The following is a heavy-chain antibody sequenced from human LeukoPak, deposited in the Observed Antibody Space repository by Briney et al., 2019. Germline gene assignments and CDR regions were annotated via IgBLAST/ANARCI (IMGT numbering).Heavy chain of an antibody. CDR2: INHSGST. V-gene: IGHV4-34*01. CDR3: ARARMVRGAGYYYGMDV. CDR1: GGSFSGYY. Sequence: PSETLSLTCAVYGGSFSGYYWSWIRQPPGKGLEWIGEINHSGSTNYNPSLKSRVTISVDTSKNQFSLKLSSVTAADTAVYYCARARMVRGAGYYYGMDVWGQGTTVTVSS. J-gene: IGHJ6*02. D-gene: IGHD3-10*01.